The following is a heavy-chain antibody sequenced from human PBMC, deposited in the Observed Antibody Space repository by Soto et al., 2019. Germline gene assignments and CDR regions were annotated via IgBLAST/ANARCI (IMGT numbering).Heavy chain of an antibody. V-gene: IGHV3-21*01. D-gene: IGHD3-22*01. J-gene: IGHJ4*01. CDR1: GFTFSTYN. CDR3: ARDPRPIYESSGYYVSGY. Sequence: AAGSLRLSCAAYGFTFSTYNMNWVRQAPGKGLEWVSFISSSSSYIYYADSVKGRFTISRDNAKNSLYLQMNSLRAEDTAVYYCARDPRPIYESSGYYVSGYWGHGTLVTVSS. CDR2: ISSSSSYI.